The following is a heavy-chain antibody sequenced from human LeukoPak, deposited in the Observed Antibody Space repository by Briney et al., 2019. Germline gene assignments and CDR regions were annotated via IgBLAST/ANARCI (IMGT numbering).Heavy chain of an antibody. Sequence: SETLSLTCTVSGGSISSYYWSWIRQPPGKGLEWIGYIYYSGSTNYNPSLKSRVTISVDTSKNQFSLKLSSVTAADTAVYYCATSGSGYYRDFQHWGQGTLVTVSS. CDR1: GGSISSYY. CDR2: IYYSGST. D-gene: IGHD3-3*01. V-gene: IGHV4-59*01. J-gene: IGHJ1*01. CDR3: ATSGSGYYRDFQH.